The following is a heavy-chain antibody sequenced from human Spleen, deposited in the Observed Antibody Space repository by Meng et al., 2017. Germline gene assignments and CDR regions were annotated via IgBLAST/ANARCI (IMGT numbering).Heavy chain of an antibody. J-gene: IGHJ5*02. V-gene: IGHV1-69*06. Sequence: QGPLGQFGAEVKKPGASVKGSCKASGGTFSSYAISWVRQAPGQGLEWMGGIIPIFGTANYAQKFQGRVTITADKSTSTAYMELSSLRSEDTAVYYCAGNYDILTGYRANWFDPWGQGTLVTVSS. CDR1: GGTFSSYA. D-gene: IGHD3-9*01. CDR3: AGNYDILTGYRANWFDP. CDR2: IIPIFGTA.